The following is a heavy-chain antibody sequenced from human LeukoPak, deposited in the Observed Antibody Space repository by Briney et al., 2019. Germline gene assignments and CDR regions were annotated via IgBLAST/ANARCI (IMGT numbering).Heavy chain of an antibody. Sequence: GGSLRLSCTASGFTFSSYAMNWVRQAPGKGLEWVSYISSSGSTIYYADSVKGRFTISRDNAKNSLYLQMNSLRAEDTAVYYCARGDSGSYYFDYWGQGTLVTVSS. CDR3: ARGDSGSYYFDY. CDR2: ISSSGSTI. V-gene: IGHV3-48*03. CDR1: GFTFSSYA. J-gene: IGHJ4*02. D-gene: IGHD1-26*01.